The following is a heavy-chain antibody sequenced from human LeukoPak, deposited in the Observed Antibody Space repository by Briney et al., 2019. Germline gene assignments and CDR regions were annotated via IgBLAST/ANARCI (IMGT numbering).Heavy chain of an antibody. CDR1: GDSMSNYH. J-gene: IGHJ4*02. Sequence: SETLSLTCTVSGDSMSNYHWTWIRQPAGKGLEWIGRVFTNGNTNYKSSLRSRVTMSIDTSKGQFSLKLRSVTAADAAVYYCVRDKVTREKGLTSYFDYWGQGALVTVFS. CDR2: VFTNGNT. V-gene: IGHV4-4*07. CDR3: VRDKVTREKGLTSYFDY. D-gene: IGHD4-17*01.